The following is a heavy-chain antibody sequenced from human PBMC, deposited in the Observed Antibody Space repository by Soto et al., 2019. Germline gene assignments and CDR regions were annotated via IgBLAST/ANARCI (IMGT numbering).Heavy chain of an antibody. V-gene: IGHV3-74*01. CDR1: GFTLCNYW. CDR3: ARDAPIATRPTDAFDI. J-gene: IGHJ3*02. D-gene: IGHD6-6*01. Sequence: EVQLVESGGGLVQPGGSLRLSCAASGFTLCNYWMHWVRQAPGKGLEWVSRISSDGSRTTYADSVKGRFTISRDNTKNTLYVQMNSLRVEDTAVYYCARDAPIATRPTDAFDIWGQGTMVTVSS. CDR2: ISSDGSRT.